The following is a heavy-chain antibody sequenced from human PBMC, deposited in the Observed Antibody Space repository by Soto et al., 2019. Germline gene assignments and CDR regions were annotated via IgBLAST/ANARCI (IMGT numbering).Heavy chain of an antibody. J-gene: IGHJ4*02. CDR1: GFTFSSYG. CDR2: ISYDGNNK. V-gene: IGHV3-30*18. D-gene: IGHD4-17*01. Sequence: QPGGSLRLSCAASGFTFSSYGMHWVRQAPGKGLEWVAVISYDGNNKYYADSVKGRFTISRDNFKNTLYLQMDSLRAEDTAMYYCAKDKLETTVNTPSYWGQGNLVTVSS. CDR3: AKDKLETTVNTPSY.